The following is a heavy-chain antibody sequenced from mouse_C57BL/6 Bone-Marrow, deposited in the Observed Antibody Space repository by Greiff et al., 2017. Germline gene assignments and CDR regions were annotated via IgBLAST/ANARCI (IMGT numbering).Heavy chain of an antibody. Sequence: QVQLQQSGPELVKPGASVKISCKASGYAFSSSWMNWVKQRPGKGLEWIGRIYPGDGDTNYNGKFKGKATLTADKSSSTAYMQLSSLTSEDSAVYFCARTGQLRLRVRNAMDYWGQGTSVTGSS. J-gene: IGHJ4*01. CDR3: ARTGQLRLRVRNAMDY. CDR1: GYAFSSSW. V-gene: IGHV1-82*01. D-gene: IGHD3-2*02. CDR2: IYPGDGDT.